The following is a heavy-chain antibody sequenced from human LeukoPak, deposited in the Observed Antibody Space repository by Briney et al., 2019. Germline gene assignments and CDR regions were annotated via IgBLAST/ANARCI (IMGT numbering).Heavy chain of an antibody. V-gene: IGHV3-30-3*01. CDR2: VSYDGNSE. Sequence: GGSLRVSCAASGFTFSSYSMHWVSQAPGKGMQWVAVVSYDGNSEYYADSVKGRFTVSRDDSKNTLYLQMNSLRAEDTAVYYCARLKTPHCPGDCGPRFDYWGQGTLVTVSS. CDR1: GFTFSSYS. D-gene: IGHD2-21*01. J-gene: IGHJ4*02. CDR3: ARLKTPHCPGDCGPRFDY.